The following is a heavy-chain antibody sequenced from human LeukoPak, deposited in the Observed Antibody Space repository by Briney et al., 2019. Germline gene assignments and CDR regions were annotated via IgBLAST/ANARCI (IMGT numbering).Heavy chain of an antibody. D-gene: IGHD1-26*01. Sequence: GGSLRLSCTVSGFTSQDYAMHLVRQTPEKGLEWVAGIYWSSVKEDYADSVKGRFAISRDNAKNSLYLQMNSLRVEDTALYYCAKDLSPGGADSWGQGTLVIVSS. CDR1: GFTSQDYA. V-gene: IGHV3-9*02. J-gene: IGHJ5*02. CDR3: AKDLSPGGADS. CDR2: IYWSSVKE.